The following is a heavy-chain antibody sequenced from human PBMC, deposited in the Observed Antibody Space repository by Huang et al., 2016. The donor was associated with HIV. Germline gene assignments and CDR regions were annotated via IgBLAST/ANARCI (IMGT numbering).Heavy chain of an antibody. J-gene: IGHJ6*02. Sequence: EVHLVESGGDLVQPGGSLRLACVASGFNFSAYWMGWVRQAPGKGLGWVASIKQDGSEKNYVDSVKGRFTISRDNAKNSLYLQLTSLRAEDTAVYYCARGGIYYDVLTGRHYYYNGLDVWGQGTTVTVSS. CDR3: ARGGIYYDVLTGRHYYYNGLDV. D-gene: IGHD3-9*01. CDR1: GFNFSAYW. CDR2: IKQDGSEK. V-gene: IGHV3-7*01.